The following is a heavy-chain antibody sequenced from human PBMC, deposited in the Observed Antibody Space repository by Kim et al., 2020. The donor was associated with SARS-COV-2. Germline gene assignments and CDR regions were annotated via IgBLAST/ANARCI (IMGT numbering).Heavy chain of an antibody. D-gene: IGHD1-26*01. V-gene: IGHV4-59*01. CDR1: GGSISSYY. CDR2: IYYSGST. Sequence: SETLSLTCTVSGGSISSYYWSWIRQPPGKGLEWIGYIYYSGSTNYNPSLKSRVTISVDTSKNQFSLKLSSVTAADTAVYYCARVSGSYLTRGYFDYWGQGTLVTVSS. J-gene: IGHJ4*02. CDR3: ARVSGSYLTRGYFDY.